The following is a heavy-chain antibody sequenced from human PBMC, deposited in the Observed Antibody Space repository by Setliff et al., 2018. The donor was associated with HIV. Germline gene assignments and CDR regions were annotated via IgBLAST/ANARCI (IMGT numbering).Heavy chain of an antibody. CDR2: IYTGGST. V-gene: IGHV3-66*02. J-gene: IGHJ3*02. D-gene: IGHD2-21*02. Sequence: PGGSLRLSCAASGFTVSSNYMSWVRQAPGKGLEWVSFIYTGGSTYYADSVKGRFTISRDNSKNTLYLQMNSLRAEDTAVYYCARSFRGGDAFFGFDIWGQGTMVTVSS. CDR1: GFTVSSNY. CDR3: ARSFRGGDAFFGFDI.